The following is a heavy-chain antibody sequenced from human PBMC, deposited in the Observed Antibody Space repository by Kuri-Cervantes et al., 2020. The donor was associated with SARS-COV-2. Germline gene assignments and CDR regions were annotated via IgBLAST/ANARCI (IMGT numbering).Heavy chain of an antibody. V-gene: IGHV1-46*01. CDR3: ACTKVVPAAIARLDY. CDR2: INPSGGST. D-gene: IGHD2-2*02. J-gene: IGHJ4*02. CDR1: GYTFTSYY. Sequence: ASVKVSCKASGYTFTSYYMHWVRQAPGQGLEWMGIINPSGGSTSYAQKFQGRVTMTRDTSTSTVYMELSSLRSEDTAVYYCACTKVVPAAIARLDYWGQGTLVTDSS.